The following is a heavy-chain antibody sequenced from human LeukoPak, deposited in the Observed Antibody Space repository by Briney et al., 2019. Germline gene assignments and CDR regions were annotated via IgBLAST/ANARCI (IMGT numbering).Heavy chain of an antibody. Sequence: GASVKVSCKASGYTFTSYGISWVRQAPGQGLEGMGWISTYNGNTNYAQKLQGRVTMTTDTSTTTAYMELRSLTSDDTAVYYCARDPTAQTFDYWGRGTLVTVSS. J-gene: IGHJ4*02. CDR2: ISTYNGNT. CDR3: ARDPTAQTFDY. V-gene: IGHV1-18*01. CDR1: GYTFTSYG. D-gene: IGHD2-21*02.